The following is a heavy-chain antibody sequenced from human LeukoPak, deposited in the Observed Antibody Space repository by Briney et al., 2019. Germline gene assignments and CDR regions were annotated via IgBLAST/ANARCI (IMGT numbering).Heavy chain of an antibody. CDR1: GFTFDDYA. Sequence: PGRSLRLSCAASGFTFDDYAMHWVRHAPGKGLEWVSGISWNSGSIGYADSVKGRFTISRDNAKNSLYLQMNSLRAEDTALYYCAKGLKGLKFDYWGQGTLVTVSS. V-gene: IGHV3-9*01. CDR3: AKGLKGLKFDY. D-gene: IGHD6-19*01. J-gene: IGHJ4*02. CDR2: ISWNSGSI.